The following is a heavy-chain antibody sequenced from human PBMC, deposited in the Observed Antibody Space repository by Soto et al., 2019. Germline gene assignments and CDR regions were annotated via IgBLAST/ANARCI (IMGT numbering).Heavy chain of an antibody. CDR1: GFTFSSYS. D-gene: IGHD5-18*01. Sequence: GGSLRLSCAASGFTFSSYSMNWVRQAPGKGLEWVSSISSSSSYIYYADSVKGRLTITRDNAKNSRYLQMNSLRAEDTAVYYCAMSGYSYGYAYYYYGMDVWGQGTTVTVSS. J-gene: IGHJ6*02. V-gene: IGHV3-21*01. CDR2: ISSSSSYI. CDR3: AMSGYSYGYAYYYYGMDV.